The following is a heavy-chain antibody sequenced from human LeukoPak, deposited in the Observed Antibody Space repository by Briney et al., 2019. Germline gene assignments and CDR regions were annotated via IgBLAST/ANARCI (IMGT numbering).Heavy chain of an antibody. CDR3: ARVLRVGSSSSVFPKYYYYYMDV. CDR1: GFTVSSNY. J-gene: IGHJ6*03. D-gene: IGHD6-6*01. CDR2: IYSGGST. Sequence: GGSLRLSCAASGFTVSSNYMSWVRQAPGKGLEWVSVIYSGGSTYYADSVKGRFTISRDNSKNTLYLQMNSLRAEDTAVYYCARVLRVGSSSSVFPKYYYYYMDVWGKGTTVTVSS. V-gene: IGHV3-53*01.